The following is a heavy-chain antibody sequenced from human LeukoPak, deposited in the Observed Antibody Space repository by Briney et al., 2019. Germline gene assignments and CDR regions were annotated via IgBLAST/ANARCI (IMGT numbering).Heavy chain of an antibody. Sequence: SETLSLTCAVYGGSFSGYYWSWIRQPPGKGLEWIGSIYYSGSTYYNPSLRSRVTISVDTSKNQFSLKLSSVTAADTAVYYCARVGYTGYSTRDYFDYWGQGTLVTVSS. CDR2: IYYSGST. D-gene: IGHD6-13*01. V-gene: IGHV4-34*01. J-gene: IGHJ4*02. CDR3: ARVGYTGYSTRDYFDY. CDR1: GGSFSGYY.